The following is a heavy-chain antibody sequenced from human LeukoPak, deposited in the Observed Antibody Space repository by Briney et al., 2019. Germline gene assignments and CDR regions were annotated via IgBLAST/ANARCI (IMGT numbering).Heavy chain of an antibody. CDR2: IKQDGTET. J-gene: IGHJ5*02. D-gene: IGHD5-24*01. V-gene: IGHV3-7*01. CDR1: GFTLSSYW. Sequence: GGSLRLSCEVTGFTLSSYWMSWVRQAPGRGLEWVANIKQDGTETHYGDSVKGRFTISRDNAKNLLYLQLNSLRGEDTAVYYCARNTDRDAYMASWGQGTLVTVSS. CDR3: ARNTDRDAYMAS.